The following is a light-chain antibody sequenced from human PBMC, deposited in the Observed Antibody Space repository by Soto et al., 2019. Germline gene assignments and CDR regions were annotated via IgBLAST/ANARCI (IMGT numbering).Light chain of an antibody. CDR3: QQRHLCPIT. CDR2: DAY. J-gene: IGKJ5*01. V-gene: IGKV3-11*01. Sequence: EVLLTQSPVTLAVSPGERATLSCRASQSFRGLLAWYQQKPGQAPRLLIYDAYNRDTGIPPRFSGSGSGTDFTLTISSLGPEDSAVYYCQQRHLCPITFGQGTRLEI. CDR1: QSFRGL.